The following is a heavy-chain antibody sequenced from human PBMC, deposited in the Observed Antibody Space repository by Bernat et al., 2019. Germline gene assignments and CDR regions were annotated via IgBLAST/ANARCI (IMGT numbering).Heavy chain of an antibody. V-gene: IGHV3-72*01. CDR1: GFTLSDHY. CDR2: TRDKAKSYTT. D-gene: IGHD2-21*02. Sequence: EVQLVESGGGLVQPGGSLRLSCAGFGFTLSDHYMDWIRQAPGKGLEWVGLTRDKAKSYTTEYAASVKGRFTISRDDSGNSLYLQMNSLKSGDTAVYYCARLPTSVVVTADWGQGTLVIVSS. CDR3: ARLPTSVVVTAD. J-gene: IGHJ4*02.